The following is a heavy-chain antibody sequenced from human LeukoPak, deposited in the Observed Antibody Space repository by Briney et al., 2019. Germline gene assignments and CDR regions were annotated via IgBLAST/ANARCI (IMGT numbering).Heavy chain of an antibody. J-gene: IGHJ4*02. CDR2: VLYDGETK. D-gene: IGHD5-18*01. V-gene: IGHV3-30*04. Sequence: PGGSLRLSCAASGFIFSNYALHWVRQAPGKGLEWVAVVLYDGETKYYADSVKGRFTISRDNPENMLYLQMNSLRPEDTAVYYCARAGYSYGYYTFDYWGQGTLVTVSS. CDR3: ARAGYSYGYYTFDY. CDR1: GFIFSNYA.